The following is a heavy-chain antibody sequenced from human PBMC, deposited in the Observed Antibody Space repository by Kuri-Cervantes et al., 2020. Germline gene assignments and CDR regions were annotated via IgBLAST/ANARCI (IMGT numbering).Heavy chain of an antibody. CDR1: GFTFSSYD. J-gene: IGHJ4*02. CDR3: AKDEQEWFETWGY. CDR2: IGTAGDT. D-gene: IGHD3-3*01. V-gene: IGHV3-13*01. Sequence: LTCAASGFTFSSYDMHWVRQATGKGLEWVSAIGTAGDTYYPGSVRGRFTISRENSKNTLYLQMNSLRAEDTAVYYCAKDEQEWFETWGYWGQGTLVTVSS.